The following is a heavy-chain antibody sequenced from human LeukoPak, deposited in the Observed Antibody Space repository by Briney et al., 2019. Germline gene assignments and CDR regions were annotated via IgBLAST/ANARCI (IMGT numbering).Heavy chain of an antibody. CDR1: GFTFSSSA. V-gene: IGHV3-23*01. CDR3: AKSFGPVIAAAGTGAD. CDR2: ISGSGVNT. D-gene: IGHD6-13*01. J-gene: IGHJ4*02. Sequence: GGSLRLSCAASGFTFSSSAMSWVRQAPGKGLEWVSAISGSGVNTDHADSVKGRFTISRDNSKNTLYLQMNSLRVEDTAVYYCAKSFGPVIAAAGTGADWGQGTLVTVSS.